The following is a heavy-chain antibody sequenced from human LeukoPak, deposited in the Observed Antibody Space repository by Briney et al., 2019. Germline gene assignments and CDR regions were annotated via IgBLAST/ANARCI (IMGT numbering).Heavy chain of an antibody. J-gene: IGHJ3*02. CDR1: KGTFSSYG. CDR3: ARDVPTVQLWRTDAFDI. D-gene: IGHD5-18*01. V-gene: IGHV1-69*13. Sequence: SVKVSCKASKGTFSSYGISWVRQAPGQGLEWMGGIIPVLGTAKYAQKFQDRVTITANESTGTVYMELSSLRSADTAVYYCARDVPTVQLWRTDAFDIWGQGTMVTVSS. CDR2: IIPVLGTA.